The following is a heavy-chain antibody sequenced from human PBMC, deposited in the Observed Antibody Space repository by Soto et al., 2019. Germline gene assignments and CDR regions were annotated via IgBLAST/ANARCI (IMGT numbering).Heavy chain of an antibody. CDR2: IVVGSGNT. D-gene: IGHD3-10*01. Sequence: GASVKVSCKASGCTFTSSAVQWVRQARGQRLEWIGWIVVGSGNTNYAQKFQERVTITRDMSTSTAYMELSSLRSEDTAVYYCAAETYYYGSGSYRVHSSYYYGMDVWGQGTTVTVSS. CDR3: AAETYYYGSGSYRVHSSYYYGMDV. J-gene: IGHJ6*02. CDR1: GCTFTSSA. V-gene: IGHV1-58*01.